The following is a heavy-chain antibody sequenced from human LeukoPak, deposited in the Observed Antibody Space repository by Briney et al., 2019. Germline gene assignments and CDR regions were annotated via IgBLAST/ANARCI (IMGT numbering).Heavy chain of an antibody. CDR1: GFTFSSYA. D-gene: IGHD3-10*01. CDR3: ARDRELWFGELLSPDY. CDR2: ISSSSSYI. J-gene: IGHJ4*02. Sequence: PGGSLRLSCAASGFTFSSYAMSWVRQAPGKGLEWVSSISSSSSYIYYADSVKGRFTISRDNAKNSLYLQMNSLRAEDTAVYYCARDRELWFGELLSPDYWGQGTLVTVSS. V-gene: IGHV3-21*01.